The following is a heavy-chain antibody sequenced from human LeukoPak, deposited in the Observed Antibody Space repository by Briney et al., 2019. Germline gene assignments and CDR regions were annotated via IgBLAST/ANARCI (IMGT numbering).Heavy chain of an antibody. Sequence: SETLSLTCTVSGGSISSSSYYWGWIRQAPGKGLEWIGSIYYSGSTYYNPSLKSRVTISVDTSKNQFSLKLSSVTAADTAVYYCAGSQVYYMDVWGKGTTVTVSS. CDR3: AGSQVYYMDV. CDR2: IYYSGST. V-gene: IGHV4-39*01. J-gene: IGHJ6*03. CDR1: GGSISSSSYY.